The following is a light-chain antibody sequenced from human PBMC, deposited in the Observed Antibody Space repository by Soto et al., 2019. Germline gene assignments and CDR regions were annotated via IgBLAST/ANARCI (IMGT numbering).Light chain of an antibody. V-gene: IGLV1-47*02. J-gene: IGLJ2*01. CDR1: STNIGSYY. Sequence: QSVLTQPPSASGTPGQRVSISCSGSSTNIGSYYVYWFQHLPGTAHKPLIYSNSQRPSGVHDRLSGSKSGTSASLAVSERRAEDEADYYCAAWDDSLRAVVFGGGTKLAVL. CDR3: AAWDDSLRAVV. CDR2: SNS.